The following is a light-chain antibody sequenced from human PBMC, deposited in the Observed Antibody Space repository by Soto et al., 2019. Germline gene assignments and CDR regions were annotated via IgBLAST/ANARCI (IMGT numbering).Light chain of an antibody. J-gene: IGLJ1*01. CDR1: SSDIGSYNL. Sequence: HSVLTQPASVSGSPGQSITISCTGTSSDIGSYNLVSWYRQNPGKAPKLIIYEVTERPSGVSNRFSGSKSGNTASLTISGLQAEDEADYYCCSYAGSPTFRYVFGAGTKVTVL. CDR2: EVT. CDR3: CSYAGSPTFRYV. V-gene: IGLV2-23*02.